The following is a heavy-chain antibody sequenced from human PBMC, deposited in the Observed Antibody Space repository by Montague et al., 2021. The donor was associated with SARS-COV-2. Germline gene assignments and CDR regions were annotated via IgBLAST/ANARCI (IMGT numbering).Heavy chain of an antibody. CDR1: GDSMTYFY. CDR3: ARGATRTFDY. Sequence: SETLSLTCTVSGDSMTYFYWSWIRQTPEKGLQWIGYIIYRGTTKYNPSLKSRVTITVDTSKDQFYLKLNSVTAADTAVYYCARGATRTFDYWGQGTLVTVSS. V-gene: IGHV4-59*01. CDR2: IIYRGTT. J-gene: IGHJ4*02. D-gene: IGHD1-1*01.